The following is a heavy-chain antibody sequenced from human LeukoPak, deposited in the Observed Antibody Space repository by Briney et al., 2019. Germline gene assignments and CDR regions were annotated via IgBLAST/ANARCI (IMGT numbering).Heavy chain of an antibody. J-gene: IGHJ4*02. Sequence: SQTLSLTCTVSGGSISSGSYYWSWIRQPPGKGLEWIGRIYTSGSTNYNPSLKSRVTISVDTSKNQFSLKLSSVTAADTAVYYCARLRLGELSLYQYYFDYWGQGTLVTVSS. CDR1: GGSISSGSYY. V-gene: IGHV4-61*02. D-gene: IGHD3-16*02. CDR3: ARLRLGELSLYQYYFDY. CDR2: IYTSGST.